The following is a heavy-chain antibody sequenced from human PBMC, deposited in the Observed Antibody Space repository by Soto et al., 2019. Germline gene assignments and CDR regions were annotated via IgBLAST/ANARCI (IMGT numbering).Heavy chain of an antibody. Sequence: GGSLRLSCAASGFTFSSYSMNWVRQAPGKGLEWVSYISSSSSTIYYADSVKGRFTISRDNAKNSLYLQMNSLRDEDTAVYYCARDLTPSTYYYGSAPGFDYWGQGTLVTVSS. CDR1: GFTFSSYS. D-gene: IGHD3-10*01. V-gene: IGHV3-48*02. CDR3: ARDLTPSTYYYGSAPGFDY. J-gene: IGHJ4*02. CDR2: ISSSSSTI.